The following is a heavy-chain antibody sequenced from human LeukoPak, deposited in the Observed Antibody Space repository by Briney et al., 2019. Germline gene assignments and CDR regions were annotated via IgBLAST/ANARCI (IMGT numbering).Heavy chain of an antibody. CDR3: ARENYYYYYMDV. CDR1: GGTFSSYA. V-gene: IGHV1-69*13. CDR2: IIPIFGTA. Sequence: ASVKVSCKASGGTFSSYAISWVRQAPGQGLEWMGGIIPIFGTANYAQKFQGRVTITADESTSTAYMELSSLRPEDTAVYYCARENYYYYYMDVWGKGTTVTISS. J-gene: IGHJ6*03.